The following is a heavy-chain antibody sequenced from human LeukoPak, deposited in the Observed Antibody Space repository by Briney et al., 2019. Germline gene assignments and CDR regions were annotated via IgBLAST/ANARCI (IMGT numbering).Heavy chain of an antibody. D-gene: IGHD2-2*01. CDR2: ISGSGNAK. V-gene: IGHV3-48*01. J-gene: IGHJ4*02. CDR3: ARDYLYAFDY. Sequence: GRSLRLFCAASGLSFSSYSMNWVRQAPGKGLEWVSYISGSGNAKHYTDSVKGRFPISRDNAKNALYLQMNSQRAEHTAVYFCARDYLYAFDYWGQGALVTVSS. CDR1: GLSFSSYS.